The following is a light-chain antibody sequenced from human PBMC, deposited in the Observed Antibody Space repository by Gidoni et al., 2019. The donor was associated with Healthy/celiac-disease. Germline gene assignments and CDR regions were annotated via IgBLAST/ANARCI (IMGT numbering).Light chain of an antibody. Sequence: SQMTQSQSSLSASLGDSVTITCRASQSISSYLNWYQQKPGKAPKLLIYAASSLQSGVPSRFSGSGSGTDFTLTISSLQPEDFATYYCQQSYSTPPTFGQGTKVEIK. CDR3: QQSYSTPPT. CDR2: AAS. V-gene: IGKV1-39*01. J-gene: IGKJ1*01. CDR1: QSISSY.